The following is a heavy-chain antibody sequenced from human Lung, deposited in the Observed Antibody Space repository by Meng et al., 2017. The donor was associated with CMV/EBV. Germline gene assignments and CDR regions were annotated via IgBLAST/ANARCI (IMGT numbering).Heavy chain of an antibody. CDR3: ARDRGRYGRDV. Sequence: GSXKISXAASGFTFSSYWMSWVRQAPGKGLEWVANIKQDGSEKYYVDSVKGRFTISRDNAKNSLYLQMNSLRAEDTAVYYCARDRGRYGRDVWGQGTTVTVSS. CDR1: GFTFSSYW. J-gene: IGHJ6*02. V-gene: IGHV3-7*01. CDR2: IKQDGSEK.